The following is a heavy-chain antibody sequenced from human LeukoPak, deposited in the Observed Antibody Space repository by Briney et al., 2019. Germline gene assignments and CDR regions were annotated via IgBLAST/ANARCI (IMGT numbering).Heavy chain of an antibody. CDR1: GFRFSNYW. V-gene: IGHV3-9*01. J-gene: IGHJ4*02. Sequence: GGSLRLSCVVSGFRFSNYWMTWVRQAPGKGLEWVSGITWHSGSMDYADSVKGRFTISRDNAKNSLYLEMNSLKVEDTALYYCAAVPETDFWTGFYLDFWGQGTLVTVSS. D-gene: IGHD3/OR15-3a*01. CDR3: AAVPETDFWTGFYLDF. CDR2: ITWHSGSM.